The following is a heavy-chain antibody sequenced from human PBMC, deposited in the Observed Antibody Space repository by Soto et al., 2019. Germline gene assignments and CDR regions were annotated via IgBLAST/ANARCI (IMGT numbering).Heavy chain of an antibody. V-gene: IGHV3-23*01. CDR1: GVTFSSFG. CDR3: AKGAPLGPTWDNWFDP. J-gene: IGHJ5*02. CDR2: ISGSGRST. D-gene: IGHD1-26*01. Sequence: EVQLLESGGGLVQPGGSLRLSFAASGVTFSSFGMSWVGRAPGKGLEWVSTISGSGRSTYYPDSVKGRLTISRDNSKNTLYLQMNSLRVEDTAVYYCAKGAPLGPTWDNWFDPWGQGTLVTVSS.